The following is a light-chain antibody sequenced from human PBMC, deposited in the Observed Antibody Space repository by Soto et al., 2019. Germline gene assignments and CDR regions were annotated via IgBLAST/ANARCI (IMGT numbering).Light chain of an antibody. Sequence: QSALTQPPSVSGAPGQRVTISCTGSSSNIGAGYDVHWYQQHPGTAPKLLIYGNNNRPSGVPDRFSGSKSGTSASLAITGLQAEDEADYYCQSYDSSLSGWVFGTGTKLTVL. J-gene: IGLJ1*01. CDR3: QSYDSSLSGWV. V-gene: IGLV1-40*01. CDR1: SSNIGAGYD. CDR2: GNN.